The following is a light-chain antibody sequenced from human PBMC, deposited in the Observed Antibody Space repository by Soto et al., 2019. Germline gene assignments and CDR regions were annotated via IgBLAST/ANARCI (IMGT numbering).Light chain of an antibody. CDR2: AAS. J-gene: IGKJ2*01. CDR3: QKYGSYSYT. CDR1: QTITGS. V-gene: IGKV1-5*03. Sequence: DIQMTQSPSTLSASLGDRVTITCRTSQTITGSLAWYQQKPGKAPKLLVFAASALESEVPSRFSGGGSGTEFTLTIRSLQADDVATCYCQKYGSYSYTLGQGTKLEIK.